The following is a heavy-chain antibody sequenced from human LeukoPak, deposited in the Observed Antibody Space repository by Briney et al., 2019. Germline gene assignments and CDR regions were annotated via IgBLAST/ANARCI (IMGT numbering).Heavy chain of an antibody. CDR1: GYSISSGYY. D-gene: IGHD3-9*01. Sequence: SETLSLTCAVSGYSISSGYYWGWIRQPPGKGLEWIGSIYHSGSTYYNPSLKSRVTISVDTSKNQFSLKLSSVTAADTAVYYCASMGYFDWSSPFDYWGQGTLVTVSS. CDR2: IYHSGST. V-gene: IGHV4-38-2*01. J-gene: IGHJ4*02. CDR3: ASMGYFDWSSPFDY.